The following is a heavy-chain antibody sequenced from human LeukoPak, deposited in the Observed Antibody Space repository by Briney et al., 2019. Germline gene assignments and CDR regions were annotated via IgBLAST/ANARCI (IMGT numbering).Heavy chain of an antibody. CDR3: ARSDVPGY. J-gene: IGHJ4*02. CDR1: GFTFSTYA. Sequence: PGGSLRLSCVASGFTFSTYAMSWVRQAPGKGLEWVSDINGSGGSTHYADSVKGRFTISRDNAKNTLYLQMNSLRAEDTAVYYCARSDVPGYWGQGTLVTVSS. CDR2: INGSGGST. D-gene: IGHD3-10*02. V-gene: IGHV3-23*01.